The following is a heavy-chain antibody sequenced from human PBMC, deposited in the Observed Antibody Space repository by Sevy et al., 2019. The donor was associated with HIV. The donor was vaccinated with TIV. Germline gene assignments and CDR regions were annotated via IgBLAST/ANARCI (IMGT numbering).Heavy chain of an antibody. CDR2: IRNTHYGGTT. V-gene: IGHV3-49*03. Sequence: GGSLRLSCTTSGFTFGDYALSWFRQAPGKGLEWVGFIRNTHYGGTTEYAASVKGIFTISRDDSKSIAYLQMNSLIIEDTAMYYCTRVTAFFYNSGSKDDAFDIWGQGTMVTVSS. CDR1: GFTFGDYA. J-gene: IGHJ3*02. D-gene: IGHD3-10*01. CDR3: TRVTAFFYNSGSKDDAFDI.